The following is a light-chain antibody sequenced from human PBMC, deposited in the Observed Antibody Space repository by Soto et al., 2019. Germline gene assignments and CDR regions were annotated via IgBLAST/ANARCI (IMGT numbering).Light chain of an antibody. CDR1: QSIGKN. V-gene: IGKV3-15*01. CDR2: GAS. Sequence: EIVLTQSPATLSVSPGDRATLSCRASQSIGKNLAWYQHRPGRAPRLLIYGASNSASGIPARFSGGGSGTDFTLTISSLQPEDFAVYYCQQYGDWPPYTFGQGTNLDI. CDR3: QQYGDWPPYT. J-gene: IGKJ2*01.